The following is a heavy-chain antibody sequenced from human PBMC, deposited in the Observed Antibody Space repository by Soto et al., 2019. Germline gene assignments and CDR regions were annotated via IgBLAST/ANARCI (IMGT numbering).Heavy chain of an antibody. Sequence: SETLSLTCAVYGGSFSGYYWSWIRQPPGKGLEWIGEINHRGSTNYNPSLKSRVTISVDTSKNKFSLKLSSVTAADTAVYYCAREEGYCSGGSCYGYWGKGTLVTVSS. J-gene: IGHJ4*02. V-gene: IGHV4-34*01. CDR3: AREEGYCSGGSCYGY. CDR1: GGSFSGYY. CDR2: INHRGST. D-gene: IGHD2-15*01.